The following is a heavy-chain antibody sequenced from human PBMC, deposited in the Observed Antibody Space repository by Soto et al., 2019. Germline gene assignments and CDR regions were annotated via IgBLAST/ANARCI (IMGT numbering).Heavy chain of an antibody. V-gene: IGHV1-69*06. Sequence: GASVKVSCKASGGTFSSYAISWVRQAPGQGLEWMGGIIPIFGTANYAQKFQGRVTITADKSTSTAYMELSSLRSEDTAVYYCAVGAXDILTGSGLYYYYGMDVWGQGTTVTVSS. CDR1: GGTFSSYA. J-gene: IGHJ6*02. D-gene: IGHD3-9*01. CDR3: AVGAXDILTGSGLYYYYGMDV. CDR2: IIPIFGTA.